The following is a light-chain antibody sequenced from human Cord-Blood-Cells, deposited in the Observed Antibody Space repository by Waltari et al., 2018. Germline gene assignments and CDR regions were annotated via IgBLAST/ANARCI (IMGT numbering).Light chain of an antibody. J-gene: IGKJ4*01. Sequence: DIQMTQSPSSLSASVGDRVTITCRASQSISSYLNWYQQKPGKAPKLLIYAASSLQSGGQSRFSGSGSGTDFTLTISSLQPEDFATYYCQQSYSTPLTSGGGPKVEIK. CDR3: QQSYSTPLT. CDR1: QSISSY. V-gene: IGKV1-39*01. CDR2: AAS.